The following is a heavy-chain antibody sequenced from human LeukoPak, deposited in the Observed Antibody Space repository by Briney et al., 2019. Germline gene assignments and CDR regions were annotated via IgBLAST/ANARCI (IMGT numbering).Heavy chain of an antibody. V-gene: IGHV3-21*01. CDR1: GFTFSSYS. CDR2: ISSSSSYI. J-gene: IGHJ4*02. D-gene: IGHD2-15*01. CDR3: ARAAGPYCSGGSCYGY. Sequence: SGGSLRLSCAVSGFTFSSYSMNWVRQAPGKGLEWVSSISSSSSYIYYADSVKGRFTISRDNAKNSLYLQMNSLRAEDTAVYYCARAAGPYCSGGSCYGYWGQGTLVTVSS.